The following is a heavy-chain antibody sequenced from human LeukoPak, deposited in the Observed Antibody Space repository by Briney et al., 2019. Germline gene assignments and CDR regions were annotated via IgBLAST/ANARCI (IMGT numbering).Heavy chain of an antibody. Sequence: GGSLRLSCAASGFTFDDYAMHWVRQAPGKGLEWVSSISSSSSYIYYADSVKGRFTISRDNAKNSLYLQMNSLRAEDTAVYYCASGREYCSGGSCYPGGWFDPWGQGTLVTVSS. V-gene: IGHV3-21*01. CDR1: GFTFDDYA. J-gene: IGHJ5*02. CDR2: ISSSSSYI. D-gene: IGHD2-15*01. CDR3: ASGREYCSGGSCYPGGWFDP.